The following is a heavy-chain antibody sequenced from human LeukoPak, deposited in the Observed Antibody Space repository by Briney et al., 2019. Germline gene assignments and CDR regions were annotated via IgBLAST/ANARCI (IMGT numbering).Heavy chain of an antibody. CDR1: GGSIRSSSYY. D-gene: IGHD6-19*01. CDR3: ARQVVAVAGTGYFDY. CDR2: IYYSGST. Sequence: SETPSLTCTVSGGSIRSSSYYWGWIRQPPGKGLEWTGSIYYSGSTYYNASLKSRGTISVDTSKNQFSLRLNSVTAADTAVYFCARQVVAVAGTGYFDYWGQGTLVTVSS. J-gene: IGHJ4*02. V-gene: IGHV4-39*01.